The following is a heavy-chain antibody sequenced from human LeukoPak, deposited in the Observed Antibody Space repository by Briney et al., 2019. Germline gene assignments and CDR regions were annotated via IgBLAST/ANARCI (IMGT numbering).Heavy chain of an antibody. D-gene: IGHD1-1*01. CDR1: GGSISSYY. CDR2: IYYSGST. V-gene: IGHV4-59*01. CDR3: ARGPPTTLGI. J-gene: IGHJ3*02. Sequence: SETLSLTCTVSGGSISSYYWSWIRQPPGKGLEWIGYIYYSGSTNYNPSLKSRVTISVDTSKNQFSLELSSVTAADTAVYYCARGPPTTLGIWGQGTMVTVSS.